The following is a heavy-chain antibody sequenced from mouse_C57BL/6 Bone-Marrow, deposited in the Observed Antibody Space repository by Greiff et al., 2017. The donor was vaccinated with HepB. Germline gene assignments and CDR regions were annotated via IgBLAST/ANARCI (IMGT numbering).Heavy chain of an antibody. Sequence: ESGPGLVKPSQSLSLTCSVTGYSITSGYYWNWIRQFPGNKLEWMGYISYDGSNNYNPSLKNRISITRDTSKNQFFLKLNSVTTEDTATYYCARDLSKGAMDYWGQGTSVTVSS. CDR1: GYSITSGYY. CDR2: ISYDGSN. V-gene: IGHV3-6*01. J-gene: IGHJ4*01. D-gene: IGHD1-3*01. CDR3: ARDLSKGAMDY.